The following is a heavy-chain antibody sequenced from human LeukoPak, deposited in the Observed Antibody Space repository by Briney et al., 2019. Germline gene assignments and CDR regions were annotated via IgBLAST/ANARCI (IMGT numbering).Heavy chain of an antibody. CDR1: GFTFSSCG. J-gene: IGHJ4*02. CDR3: ARWRGRQSEFDY. D-gene: IGHD1-1*01. CDR2: IKEDESDE. V-gene: IGHV3-7*01. Sequence: GGSLRLSCAASGFTFSSCGMHWVRQAPGKGLEWVAHIKEDESDEYYVDSVRGRFTASRDNAKNSVNLQMNSLRVEDTAVYYCARWRGRQSEFDYWGQGTLVTVSS.